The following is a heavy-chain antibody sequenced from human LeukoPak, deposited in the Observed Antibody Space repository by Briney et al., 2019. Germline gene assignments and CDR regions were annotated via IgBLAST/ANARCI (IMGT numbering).Heavy chain of an antibody. Sequence: GGSLRLSCAASGFSFSNYGMHWVRQAPGKGLEWVAFIRYDGSNKYYADSVKGRFTISRDNSKNTLYLQMNSLRAEDTALYYCAKGGFHDFWTGTSDALDIWGQGTMVTV. CDR1: GFSFSNYG. D-gene: IGHD3-3*01. CDR3: AKGGFHDFWTGTSDALDI. CDR2: IRYDGSNK. V-gene: IGHV3-30*02. J-gene: IGHJ3*02.